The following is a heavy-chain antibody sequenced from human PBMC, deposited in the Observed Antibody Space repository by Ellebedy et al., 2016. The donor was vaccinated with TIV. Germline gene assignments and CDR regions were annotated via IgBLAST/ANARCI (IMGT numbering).Heavy chain of an antibody. CDR2: INPNSGDT. CDR1: GYTFTGYY. CDR3: ARELGSWSWTINHHYYYAMDI. J-gene: IGHJ6*02. Sequence: AASVKVSCKASGYTFTGYYMHWARQAPGQGLEWMGWINPNSGDTNYAQNFQGRVTMTRDTSISTAYMELNSLRADDTAVYYCARELGSWSWTINHHYYYAMDIWGRGTTVTVSS. V-gene: IGHV1-2*02. D-gene: IGHD6-13*01.